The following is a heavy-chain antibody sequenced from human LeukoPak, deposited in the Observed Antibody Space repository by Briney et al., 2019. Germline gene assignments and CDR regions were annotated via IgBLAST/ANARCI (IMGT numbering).Heavy chain of an antibody. CDR1: VITLSNHA. D-gene: IGHD3-16*01. CDR3: VKSETKAVGGIMRYYYYGMDV. Sequence: PGGSLRLSCAVSVITLSNHAMSWVREAPGKGLEWVSPTSSIGGTTHYADAVKGRFSISRDTSTSTLYLHMSRLRDEDTAVYYCVKSETKAVGGIMRYYYYGMDVWGQGTTVTVSS. J-gene: IGHJ6*02. V-gene: IGHV3-23*01. CDR2: TSSIGGTT.